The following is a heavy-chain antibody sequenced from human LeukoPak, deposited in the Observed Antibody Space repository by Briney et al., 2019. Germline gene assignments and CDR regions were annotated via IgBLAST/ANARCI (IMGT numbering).Heavy chain of an antibody. J-gene: IGHJ3*02. CDR3: AKDRNWGRRPDAFDI. Sequence: GGSLRLSCAASGFTFSSYAMSWARQAPGKGLEWVSAISGSGGSTYYADSVKGRFTISRDNSKNTLYLQMNSLRAEDTAVYYCAKDRNWGRRPDAFDIWGQGTMVTVSS. V-gene: IGHV3-23*01. CDR1: GFTFSSYA. CDR2: ISGSGGST. D-gene: IGHD7-27*01.